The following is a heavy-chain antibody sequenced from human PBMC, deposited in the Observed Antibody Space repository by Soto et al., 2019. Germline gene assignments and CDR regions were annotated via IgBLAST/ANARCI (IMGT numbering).Heavy chain of an antibody. CDR1: GGSISSGDYY. CDR3: ARLSESVVVDV. J-gene: IGHJ6*02. Sequence: PSETLSLTCTVSGGSISSGDYYWSWIRQPPGKGLEWIGYIYYSGSTYYNPSLKSRVTISVDTSKNQFPLKLSSVTAADTAVYYCARLSESVVVDVWGQGTTVTVSS. D-gene: IGHD2-2*01. CDR2: IYYSGST. V-gene: IGHV4-30-4*01.